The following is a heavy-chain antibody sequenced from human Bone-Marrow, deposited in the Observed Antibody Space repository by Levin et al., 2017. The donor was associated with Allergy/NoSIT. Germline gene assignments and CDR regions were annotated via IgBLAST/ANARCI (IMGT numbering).Heavy chain of an antibody. CDR3: AKFSGPPFNTYWPFDY. V-gene: IGHV3-30*18. CDR1: GFTFDYYG. Sequence: GGSLRLSCAASGFTFDYYGMHWVRQAPGKGLEWVAVISYDGSDEYYADSVKGRFTISRDNSKNTLYLQMNSLRAEDTAVYYCAKFSGPPFNTYWPFDYWGQGTLVTVSS. J-gene: IGHJ4*02. D-gene: IGHD2-8*02. CDR2: ISYDGSDE.